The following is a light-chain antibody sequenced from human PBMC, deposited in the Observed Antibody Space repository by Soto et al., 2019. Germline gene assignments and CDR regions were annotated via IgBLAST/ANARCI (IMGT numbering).Light chain of an antibody. V-gene: IGKV3-20*01. CDR2: DIS. Sequence: EIVLTQSSGTLSLSPGARATLSCRTSQSVSYLDWYQQKSGQAPRLLVYDISNRASGIPDRFSGSGSGTGSTLTNSSLEPEAFAVYYCQQYSRSPWTFGQGTKVYI. CDR1: QSVSY. CDR3: QQYSRSPWT. J-gene: IGKJ1*01.